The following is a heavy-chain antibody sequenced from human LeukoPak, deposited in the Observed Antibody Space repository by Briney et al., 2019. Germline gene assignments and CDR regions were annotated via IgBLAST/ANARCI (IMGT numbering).Heavy chain of an antibody. V-gene: IGHV1-69*05. J-gene: IGHJ4*02. Sequence: PRASVKVSCKASGGTFSSYAISWVRQAPGQGLEWMGGIIPIFGTANYAQKFQGRVTITTDESTSTAYMELSSLRSEDTAVYYCAREGKIWVPFDYWGQGTLVTVSS. CDR1: GGTFSSYA. CDR2: IIPIFGTA. D-gene: IGHD3-10*01. CDR3: AREGKIWVPFDY.